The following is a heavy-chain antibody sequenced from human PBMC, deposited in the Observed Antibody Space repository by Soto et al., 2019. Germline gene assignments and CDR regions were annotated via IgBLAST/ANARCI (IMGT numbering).Heavy chain of an antibody. CDR2: INHSGST. Sequence: QVQLQQWGAGLLKPSETLSLTCAVYGGSLSGYYGNWIRQSPGKGLEWIGEINHSGSTNYNPSLKSPVPISRDTSKNQFSLKLSSVTAADTAVYYCTRTRNLDVWGQGTTVIVSS. CDR3: TRTRNLDV. D-gene: IGHD1-1*01. V-gene: IGHV4-34*01. CDR1: GGSLSGYY. J-gene: IGHJ6*02.